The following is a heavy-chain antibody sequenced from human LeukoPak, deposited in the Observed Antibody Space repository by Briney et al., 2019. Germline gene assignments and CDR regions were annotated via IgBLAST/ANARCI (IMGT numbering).Heavy chain of an antibody. CDR2: IYSGGST. CDR1: GFTVSSNY. D-gene: IGHD3-3*01. V-gene: IGHV3-66*01. CDR3: ARVYYDFWSGTNNWFDP. Sequence: GGSLRLSCAASGFTVSSNYMSWVRQAPGKGLEWVSVIYSGGSTYYADSVKGRFTISRDNSKNTLYLQMNSLRAEDTAVYYCARVYYDFWSGTNNWFDPWGQGTLVTVSS. J-gene: IGHJ5*02.